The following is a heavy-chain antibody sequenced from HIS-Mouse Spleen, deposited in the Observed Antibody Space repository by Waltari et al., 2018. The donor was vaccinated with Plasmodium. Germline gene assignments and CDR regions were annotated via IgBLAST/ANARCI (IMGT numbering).Heavy chain of an antibody. CDR3: ARVTSSGDYWYFDL. CDR2: INHSGST. D-gene: IGHD1-1*01. CDR1: GGSFVGYY. J-gene: IGHJ2*01. V-gene: IGHV4-34*01. Sequence: QVQLQQWVAGLLKPSETLSLTCAVYGGSFVGYYLSWIRQPPGKGLEWIGEINHSGSTNYNPSLKSRVTISVDTSKNQFSLKLSSVTAADTAVYYCARVTSSGDYWYFDLWGRGTLVTVSS.